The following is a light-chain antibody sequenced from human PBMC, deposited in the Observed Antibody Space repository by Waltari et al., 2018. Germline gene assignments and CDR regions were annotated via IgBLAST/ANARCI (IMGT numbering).Light chain of an antibody. CDR3: QQYGSSPRYT. CDR1: QSVSSSY. CDR2: GAS. V-gene: IGKV3-20*01. Sequence: EIVLTQSPGTLSLSPGDRATLSCRASQSVSSSYLAWYQQKPGQAPRLLIYGASSRATGIPDRFSGSGSGTDFTLTISRLEPEDFAVYYCQQYGSSPRYTFGQGTKLEI. J-gene: IGKJ2*01.